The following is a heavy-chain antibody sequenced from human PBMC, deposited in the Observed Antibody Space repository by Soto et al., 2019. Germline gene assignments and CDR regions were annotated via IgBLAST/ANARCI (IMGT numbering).Heavy chain of an antibody. CDR1: GGTFSSYA. D-gene: IGHD1-20*01. Sequence: SVKVSCKASGGTFSSYAISWVRQAPGQGLEWMGGIIPIFGTANYAQKFQGRVTITADKSTSTAYMELSSLRSEDTAVYYCASSGMLGSRSLAGITTNWFDPWGQGTLVTVSS. CDR3: ASSGMLGSRSLAGITTNWFDP. CDR2: IIPIFGTA. J-gene: IGHJ5*02. V-gene: IGHV1-69*06.